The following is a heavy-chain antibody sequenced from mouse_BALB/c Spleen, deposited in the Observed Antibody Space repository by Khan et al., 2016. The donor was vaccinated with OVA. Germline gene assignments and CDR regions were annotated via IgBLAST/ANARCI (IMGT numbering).Heavy chain of an antibody. CDR1: GYTFTSYW. Sequence: IQLVQSGTVLARPGASVKMSCKASGYTFTSYWMHWVKQRPGKGLEWIGAIYPGNSDTSYNQKFKGKAQLTAATSTSTAYMELSSLTNEDSAVYYCTRGGLRYPVNFADWGQGTLVTVSA. J-gene: IGHJ3*01. V-gene: IGHV1-5*01. CDR3: TRGGLRYPVNFAD. CDR2: IYPGNSDT. D-gene: IGHD1-1*01.